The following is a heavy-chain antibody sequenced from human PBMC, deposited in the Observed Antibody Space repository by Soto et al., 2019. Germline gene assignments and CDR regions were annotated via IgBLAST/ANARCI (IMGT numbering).Heavy chain of an antibody. CDR3: ARAGKLGYCSSTSCYGDAFDI. V-gene: IGHV1-69*01. J-gene: IGHJ3*02. CDR1: GGTFSSYA. CDR2: IIPIFGTA. Sequence: QVQLVQSGAEVKKPGSSVKVSCKASGGTFSSYAISWVRQAPGQGLEWMGGIIPIFGTANYAQKFQGRVTITADESTSTAYMELSSLGSEDTAVYYCARAGKLGYCSSTSCYGDAFDIWGQGTMVTVSS. D-gene: IGHD2-2*01.